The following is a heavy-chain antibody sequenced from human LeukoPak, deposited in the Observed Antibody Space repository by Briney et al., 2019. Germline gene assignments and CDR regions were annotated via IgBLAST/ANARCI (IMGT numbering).Heavy chain of an antibody. D-gene: IGHD3-10*01. CDR2: IYKSGGT. CDR3: ARVTHYGSGSYRNWFDP. V-gene: IGHV4-59*11. J-gene: IGHJ5*02. Sequence: SETLSLTCTVSGGSISSHSWTWIRQSPEKGLEWIGYIYKSGGTNYNPSLKSRVTITADTSKNQFSLKLSSVTAADTAVYYCARVTHYGSGSYRNWFDPWGQGTLVTVSS. CDR1: GGSISSHS.